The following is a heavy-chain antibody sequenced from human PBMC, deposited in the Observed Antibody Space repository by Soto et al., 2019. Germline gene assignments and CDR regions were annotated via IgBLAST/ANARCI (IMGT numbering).Heavy chain of an antibody. J-gene: IGHJ3*02. CDR1: GGSISSSNW. Sequence: QVQLQESGPGLVKPSGTLSLTCAVSGGSISSSNWWSWVRQPPGKGLEWIGEIYHSGSTNYNPSLKSLVTISVDKSKNQFSLKLTSVTAADTAVYYCAGGDCSGGSCYSVDIWGQGTMVTVSS. D-gene: IGHD2-15*01. V-gene: IGHV4-4*02. CDR2: IYHSGST. CDR3: AGGDCSGGSCYSVDI.